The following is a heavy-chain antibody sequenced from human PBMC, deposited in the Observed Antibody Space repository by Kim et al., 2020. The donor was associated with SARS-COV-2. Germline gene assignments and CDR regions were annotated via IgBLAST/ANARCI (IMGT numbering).Heavy chain of an antibody. V-gene: IGHV4-39*01. J-gene: IGHJ4*02. D-gene: IGHD1-26*01. CDR3: ASPSGSYPRALGY. CDR1: GGSISSSSYY. Sequence: SETLSLTCTVSGGSISSSSYYWGWIRQPPGKGLEWIGSIYYSGSTYYNPSLKSRVTISVDTSKNQFSLKLSSVTAAYTAVYYCASPSGSYPRALGYWGQGTLVTVSS. CDR2: IYYSGST.